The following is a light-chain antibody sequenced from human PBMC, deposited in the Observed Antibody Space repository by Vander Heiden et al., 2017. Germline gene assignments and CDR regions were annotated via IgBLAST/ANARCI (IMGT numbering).Light chain of an antibody. CDR2: WAS. V-gene: IGKV4-1*01. CDR1: QTVLYSSNNKNY. Sequence: DIVMTQSPDSLAVSLGERATINCKSSQTVLYSSNNKNYLAGYQQKPGQPPKLLIFWASTRESGVPDRSSGSGSGTDFTLTISSLQAEDVAVYYCQQYYITPRTFGQGTKVEIK. J-gene: IGKJ1*01. CDR3: QQYYITPRT.